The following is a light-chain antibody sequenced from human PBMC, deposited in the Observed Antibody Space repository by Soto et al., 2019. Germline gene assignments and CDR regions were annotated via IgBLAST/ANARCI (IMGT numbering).Light chain of an antibody. J-gene: IGKJ1*01. V-gene: IGKV1-39*01. CDR3: QQSYSSPPT. CDR2: AAS. CDR1: QSISSY. Sequence: DIQMTQSPSSLSASVADRVTITCRASQSISSYLAWYQQKTGKAPKLLIFAASSLQSGVPSRFSGSRSRPDFTLTISSLQPEDFSTYYCQQSYSSPPTFGQGTKVDIK.